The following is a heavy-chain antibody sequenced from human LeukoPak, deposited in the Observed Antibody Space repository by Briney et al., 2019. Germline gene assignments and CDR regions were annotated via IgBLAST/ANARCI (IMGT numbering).Heavy chain of an antibody. Sequence: GGSLRLSCAASGFTFDDYAMHWVRQAPGKGLGWVSGISWNSGSIGYADSVKGRFTISRDNAKNSLYLQMNSLRAEDTALYYCAKDITPKSAVLRYFDWSPYYYYGMDVWGQGTTVTVSS. J-gene: IGHJ6*02. CDR3: AKDITPKSAVLRYFDWSPYYYYGMDV. V-gene: IGHV3-9*01. CDR1: GFTFDDYA. D-gene: IGHD3-9*01. CDR2: ISWNSGSI.